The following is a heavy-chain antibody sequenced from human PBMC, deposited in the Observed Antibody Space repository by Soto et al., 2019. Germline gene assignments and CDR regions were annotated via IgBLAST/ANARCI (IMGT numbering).Heavy chain of an antibody. CDR3: ARGGGVGVAGSAAFDM. V-gene: IGHV1-2*02. D-gene: IGHD3-3*01. J-gene: IGHJ3*02. Sequence: QLHLVQSGAVVKKPGASVTVSCSASGYPVTAYYMHWVRQAPGRGLEWMGGINPATGAAKYTQTFQGRVTMPRDTSTSTVSMELSGPTSEDTAVFYCARGGGVGVAGSAAFDMWGQGTLVTVSS. CDR2: INPATGAA. CDR1: GYPVTAYY.